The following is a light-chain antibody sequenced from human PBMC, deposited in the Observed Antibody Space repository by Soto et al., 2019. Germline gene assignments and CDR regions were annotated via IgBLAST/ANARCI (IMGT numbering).Light chain of an antibody. CDR2: GPS. Sequence: ELLLTQSPCTLSLSPGERAPLSCRASQSVSNNESAWYPQKPGHAPRLRIYGPSTRATGIPASFSGSGSGTEFTLTISSLQYEDFAAYYCQQYNNWHPITFGQGTRLEI. V-gene: IGKV3-15*01. CDR1: QSVSNN. CDR3: QQYNNWHPIT. J-gene: IGKJ5*01.